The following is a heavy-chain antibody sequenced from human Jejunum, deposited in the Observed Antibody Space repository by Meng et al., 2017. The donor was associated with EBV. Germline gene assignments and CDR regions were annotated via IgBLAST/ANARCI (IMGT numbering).Heavy chain of an antibody. CDR2: MHPGGST. Sequence: QGQLQEAGPGVVKPSGTLSLTCAVSGDSTSRSHWWSWVRQPPGKGLEWIGEMHPGGSTNYNPSLKSRVTISVDNSKNQFSLKLTSVTAADTAVYYCAKSNDYSLNSWGQGTLVTVSS. CDR1: GDSTSRSHW. J-gene: IGHJ4*02. V-gene: IGHV4-4*02. D-gene: IGHD4-11*01. CDR3: AKSNDYSLNS.